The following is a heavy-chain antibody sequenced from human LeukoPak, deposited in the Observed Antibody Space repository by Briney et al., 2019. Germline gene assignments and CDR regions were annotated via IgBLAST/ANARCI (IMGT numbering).Heavy chain of an antibody. Sequence: GRSLRLSCAASGFTFSSYGMHWVRQAPGKGLEWVAVISYDGSNKYYADSVKGRFTISRDNSKNTLYLQMNSLRADDTAVYYCAKDSSSSNHLYGLDVWGQGTTVTVSS. D-gene: IGHD6-6*01. CDR1: GFTFSSYG. V-gene: IGHV3-30*18. CDR3: AKDSSSSNHLYGLDV. J-gene: IGHJ6*02. CDR2: ISYDGSNK.